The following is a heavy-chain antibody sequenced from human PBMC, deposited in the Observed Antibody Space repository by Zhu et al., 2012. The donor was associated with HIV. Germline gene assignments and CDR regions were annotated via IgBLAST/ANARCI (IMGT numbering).Heavy chain of an antibody. CDR1: GFKFTTYG. CDR3: AKDRITISAFDV. J-gene: IGHJ3*01. Sequence: EVQLLESGGGLVQPGGSLRLSCAASGFKFTTYGMSWVRQAPGKGLEWVSGISDSGGSTYYADSVKGRFTISRDDSKNTLSLQMNGLRAEDTAVYYCAKDRITISAFDVWGQGTTVTVSS. D-gene: IGHD3-3*01. V-gene: IGHV3-23*01. CDR2: ISDSGGST.